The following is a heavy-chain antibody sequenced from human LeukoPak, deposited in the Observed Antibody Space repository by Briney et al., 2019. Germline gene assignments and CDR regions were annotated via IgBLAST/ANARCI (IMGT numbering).Heavy chain of an antibody. D-gene: IGHD6-19*01. Sequence: ASVKVSCKASGYTLTANYMHWLRQAPGQGLEWMGWISPNSGGTNYAQKSQGRVTMTRDTSISTAYLELSSLRSDDTAVYFCARDTGQWLANVGDWGQGTLVTVSS. J-gene: IGHJ4*02. CDR2: ISPNSGGT. V-gene: IGHV1-2*02. CDR1: GYTLTANY. CDR3: ARDTGQWLANVGD.